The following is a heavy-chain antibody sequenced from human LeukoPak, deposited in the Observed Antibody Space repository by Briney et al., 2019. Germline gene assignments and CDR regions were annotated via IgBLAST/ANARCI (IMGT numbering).Heavy chain of an antibody. CDR2: IIPTFGTA. Sequence: SVKVSXKASGGTFSSYAISWVRQAPGQGLEWMGGIIPTFGTANYAQTFQGRVTITTDESTSTAYMELSSLRAEDTAVYYCARDTYYDFWSGYYSNNWFDPWGQGTLVTVSS. D-gene: IGHD3-3*01. CDR3: ARDTYYDFWSGYYSNNWFDP. J-gene: IGHJ5*02. V-gene: IGHV1-69*05. CDR1: GGTFSSYA.